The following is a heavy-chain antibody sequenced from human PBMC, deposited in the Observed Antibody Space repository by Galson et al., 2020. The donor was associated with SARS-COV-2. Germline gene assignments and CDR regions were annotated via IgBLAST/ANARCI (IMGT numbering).Heavy chain of an antibody. J-gene: IGHJ6*03. CDR3: ACRSGNYFPYYYYYMAV. D-gene: IGHD1-26*01. Sequence: SVTVSCKASRGTFSSYAISWVRQAPGQGLEWMGGNIPNFGTANYAQNFQGRATITAHESTSTTYMELSSLRSEDTAVYYCACRSGNYFPYYYYYMAVWGKGTPVTVSS. V-gene: IGHV1-69*13. CDR1: RGTFSSYA. CDR2: NIPNFGTA.